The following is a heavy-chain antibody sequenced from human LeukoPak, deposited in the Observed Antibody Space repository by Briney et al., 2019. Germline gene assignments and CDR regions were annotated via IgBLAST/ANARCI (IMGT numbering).Heavy chain of an antibody. V-gene: IGHV1-69*06. CDR2: IIPIFGTA. D-gene: IGHD3-22*01. Sequence: SVKVSCKASGGTFSNYAINWVRQAPGQGLEWMGGIIPIFGTANYAQKFQGRVTITADKSTSTVYMELNSLKSEDTAVYYCARGWDYDSGGRPTAYVYWGQGTLVTVSS. CDR1: GGTFSNYA. J-gene: IGHJ4*02. CDR3: ARGWDYDSGGRPTAYVY.